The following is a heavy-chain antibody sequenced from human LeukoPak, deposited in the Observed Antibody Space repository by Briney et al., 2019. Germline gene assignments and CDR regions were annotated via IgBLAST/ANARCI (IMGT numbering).Heavy chain of an antibody. CDR2: INAGYSNT. V-gene: IGHV1-3*01. CDR1: GYTFTNYA. D-gene: IGHD3-10*01. Sequence: GASVKVSCKASGYTFTNYAIHWVRQAPGQRLEWTGWINAGYSNTKYSQKFQGRVTITMDTSASTAYMELSSLRSEDTAVYYCARDMGGSGSYSYWGQGTLITVSS. J-gene: IGHJ4*02. CDR3: ARDMGGSGSYSY.